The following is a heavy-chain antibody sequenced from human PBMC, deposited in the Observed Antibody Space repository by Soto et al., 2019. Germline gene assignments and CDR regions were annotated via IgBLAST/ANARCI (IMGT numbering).Heavy chain of an antibody. CDR1: GFTFSSYA. J-gene: IGHJ4*02. D-gene: IGHD6-6*01. CDR2: ISDSGGST. Sequence: LRRSCVASGFTFSSYAMSWVRQAPGKGLEWVSVISDSGGSTYYADSVKGRFTISRDNSKNTLYLQMNSLRAEDTAVYYCAKDFSDYSSSIFDYWGQGTLVTVSS. V-gene: IGHV3-23*01. CDR3: AKDFSDYSSSIFDY.